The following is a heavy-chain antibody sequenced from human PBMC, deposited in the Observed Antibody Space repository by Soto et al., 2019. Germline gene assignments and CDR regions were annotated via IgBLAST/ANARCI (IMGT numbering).Heavy chain of an antibody. CDR2: IYYSGSN. Sequence: QVQLQESGPGLVKPSETLSLTCTVSGGSISSYYWSWIRQPPGKGLEWIGYIYYSGSNNDNPSLKSRVTISVDTSKNQFALKLSSVTSADTAVYYCARARGQYCSSTSCLSGFDSWGKGTLVTVSS. CDR1: GGSISSYY. CDR3: ARARGQYCSSTSCLSGFDS. D-gene: IGHD2-2*01. V-gene: IGHV4-59*01. J-gene: IGHJ4*02.